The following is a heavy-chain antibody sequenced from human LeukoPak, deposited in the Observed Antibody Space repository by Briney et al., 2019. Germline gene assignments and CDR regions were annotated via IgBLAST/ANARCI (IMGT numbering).Heavy chain of an antibody. D-gene: IGHD4-17*01. Sequence: PGGSLRLSCAASRFTFSSYTMNCVREAPGKGLEWVSSISSSGTYIYYVDSVKGRFSISRDIAKNSLYLQMNSLTVEDTAVYYCAREDATALDYWGQGTLVTVSS. CDR2: ISSSGTYI. CDR1: RFTFSSYT. CDR3: AREDATALDY. V-gene: IGHV3-21*01. J-gene: IGHJ4*02.